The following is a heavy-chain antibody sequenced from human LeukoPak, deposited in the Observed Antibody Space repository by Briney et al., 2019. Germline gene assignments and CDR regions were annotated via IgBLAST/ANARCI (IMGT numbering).Heavy chain of an antibody. CDR2: IKQDGSEK. J-gene: IGHJ6*03. CDR1: GFTFSSYW. V-gene: IGHV3-7*01. CDR3: ARDCLTMVRGVVVTSYYYYMDV. D-gene: IGHD3-10*01. Sequence: QPGGSLRLSCAASGFTFSSYWMSWVRQAPGKGLEWVANIKQDGSEKYYVDSVKGRFTISRDNAKNSLYLQMNSLRAEDTAVYYCARDCLTMVRGVVVTSYYYYMDVWGKGTTVTVSS.